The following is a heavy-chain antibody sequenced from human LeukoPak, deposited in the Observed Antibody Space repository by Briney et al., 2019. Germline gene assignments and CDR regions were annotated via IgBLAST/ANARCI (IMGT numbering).Heavy chain of an antibody. Sequence: PSETLSLTCTVSGGSISSSSYYWGWIRQPPGKGLEWIGSIYYSGSTYYNPSLKSRVTIPVDTSKNQFSLKLSSVTAADTAVYYCARLGLSIFGVVISEQVDYWGQGTLVTVSS. D-gene: IGHD3-3*01. CDR2: IYYSGST. CDR3: ARLGLSIFGVVISEQVDY. CDR1: GGSISSSSYY. V-gene: IGHV4-39*01. J-gene: IGHJ4*02.